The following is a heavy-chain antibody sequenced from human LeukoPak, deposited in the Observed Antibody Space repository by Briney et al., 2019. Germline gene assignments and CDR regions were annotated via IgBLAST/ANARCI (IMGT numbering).Heavy chain of an antibody. CDR3: AREMVSGPYGMDV. Sequence: PGRSLRLSCAASGFTFSSYAMHWVRQAPGKGLEWVAVISYDGSNKYYADSVKGRFTISRDNSKNTLYLQMNSLRAEDTAVYYCAREMVSGPYGMDVWGQGTTVTVSS. V-gene: IGHV3-30-3*01. CDR1: GFTFSSYA. D-gene: IGHD2-8*01. CDR2: ISYDGSNK. J-gene: IGHJ6*02.